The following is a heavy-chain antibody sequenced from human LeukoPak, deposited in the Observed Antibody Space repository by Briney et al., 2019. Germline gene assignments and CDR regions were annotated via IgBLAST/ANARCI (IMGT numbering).Heavy chain of an antibody. CDR1: GFTFSSYW. J-gene: IGHJ4*02. Sequence: QPGGSLRLSCAASGFTFSSYWMSWVRQAPGKGLEWVANIKQDGSEKYYVDSVKGRFTISRDNSKNTLYLQMNSLRAEDTAVYYCARGVRKYSSSAGHFYWGQGTLVTVSS. D-gene: IGHD6-6*01. CDR3: ARGVRKYSSSAGHFY. CDR2: IKQDGSEK. V-gene: IGHV3-7*01.